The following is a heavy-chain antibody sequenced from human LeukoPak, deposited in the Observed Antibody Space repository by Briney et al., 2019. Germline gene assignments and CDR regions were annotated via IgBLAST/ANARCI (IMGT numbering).Heavy chain of an antibody. D-gene: IGHD2-21*01. CDR1: GGTFSSYA. Sequence: ASVKVSCKASGGTFSSYAISWVRQAPGQGLEWMGGIIPIFGTANYAQKFQGRVTITADESTSTAYMELSSLRSEDTAVYYCATSQIVVVIAALGGAFDIWGQGTMVTVSS. CDR3: ATSQIVVVIAALGGAFDI. J-gene: IGHJ3*02. V-gene: IGHV1-69*13. CDR2: IIPIFGTA.